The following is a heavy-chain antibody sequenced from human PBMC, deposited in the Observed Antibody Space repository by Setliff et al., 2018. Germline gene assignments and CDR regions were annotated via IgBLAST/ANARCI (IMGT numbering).Heavy chain of an antibody. CDR3: ARGVGAMGDY. CDR1: PYSFSGYY. CDR2: INTNSGDT. D-gene: IGHD1-26*01. J-gene: IGHJ4*02. Sequence: GASVKVSCKTSPYSFSGYYIHWVRQAPGQGLEWMGWINTNSGDTRYAPKFQGRVTMTRDTSTSTFYMELSSLRSEDTAVYYCARGVGAMGDYWGQGTLVTVSS. V-gene: IGHV1-2*02.